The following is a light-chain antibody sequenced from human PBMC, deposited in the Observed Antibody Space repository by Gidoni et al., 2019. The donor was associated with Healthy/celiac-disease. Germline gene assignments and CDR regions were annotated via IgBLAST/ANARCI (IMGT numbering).Light chain of an antibody. CDR1: QSISSW. CDR2: KAS. J-gene: IGKJ1*01. Sequence: DIQMTQSPSTLSASVGDRVTITCRASQSISSWLAWYQQKPGKAPKLLIYKASSLESGGPSRISGSGSGTEFTLTISSRQPDDFATYYCQQYNSYSWTFGQGTKVEIK. V-gene: IGKV1-5*03. CDR3: QQYNSYSWT.